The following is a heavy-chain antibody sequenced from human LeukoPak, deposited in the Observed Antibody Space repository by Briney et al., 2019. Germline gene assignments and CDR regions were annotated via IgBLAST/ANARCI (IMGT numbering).Heavy chain of an antibody. V-gene: IGHV1-2*06. CDR1: GYTFTGYY. D-gene: IGHD1-26*01. CDR3: ARGCEEWELLLGAFDI. Sequence: GTSVKVSYKASGYTFTGYYMHWVRQAPGQGLEWMGRINPKSGGTNYAQKFQGMVTMTRDTSISTAYMELSRLRSDDTAVYYCARGCEEWELLLGAFDIWGQGTMVTVSS. CDR2: INPKSGGT. J-gene: IGHJ3*02.